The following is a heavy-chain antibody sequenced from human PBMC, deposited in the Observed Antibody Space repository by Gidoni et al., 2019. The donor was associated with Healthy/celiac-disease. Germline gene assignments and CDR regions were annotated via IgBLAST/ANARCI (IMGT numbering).Heavy chain of an antibody. V-gene: IGHV3-23*01. CDR2: ISGSGGST. CDR3: GGIAAAGTYYYGMDV. D-gene: IGHD6-13*01. Sequence: EVQLLESGGGLVQPGGSLRLSCAASGFTFSSSAMSWVRQAPGKGLEWVSAISGSGGSTYYADSVKGRFTISRDNSKNTLYLQMNSRRAEDTAVYYCGGIAAAGTYYYGMDVWGQGTTVTVSS. J-gene: IGHJ6*02. CDR1: GFTFSSSA.